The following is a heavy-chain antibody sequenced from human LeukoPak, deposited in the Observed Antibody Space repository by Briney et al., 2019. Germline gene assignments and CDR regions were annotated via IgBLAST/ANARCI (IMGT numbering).Heavy chain of an antibody. V-gene: IGHV1-69*04. D-gene: IGHD4-23*01. CDR2: IIPILGIA. Sequence: ASVKVSCKASGGTFSSYAISWVRQAPGQGLEWMGRIIPILGIANYAQKFQGRVTITADKSTSTAYMELSSLRFEDTAVYYCARVRVVTANYYYYGMDVWGQGTTVTVSS. CDR1: GGTFSSYA. CDR3: ARVRVVTANYYYYGMDV. J-gene: IGHJ6*02.